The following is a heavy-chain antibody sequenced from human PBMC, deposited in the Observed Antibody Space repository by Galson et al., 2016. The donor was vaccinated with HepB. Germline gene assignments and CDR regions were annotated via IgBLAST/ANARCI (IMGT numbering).Heavy chain of an antibody. CDR3: ARGRRYSGTHGLFDY. J-gene: IGHJ4*02. CDR1: GLSVTTYG. Sequence: SLRLSCAASGLSVTTYGMHWVRQAPGKGLEWVAVVSYDGETKYYADSVKGRFTISRDNSNNTLFLQMDGLRVDDTAVYYCARGRRYSGTHGLFDYWGQGALVTVSS. D-gene: IGHD1-26*01. V-gene: IGHV3-33*05. CDR2: VSYDGETK.